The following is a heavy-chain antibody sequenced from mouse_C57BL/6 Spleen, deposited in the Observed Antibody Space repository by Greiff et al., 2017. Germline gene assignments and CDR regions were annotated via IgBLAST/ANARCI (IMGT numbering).Heavy chain of an antibody. J-gene: IGHJ2*01. Sequence: EVQVVESGGGLVKPGGSLKLSCAASGFTFSDYGMHWVRQAPEKGLEWVAYISSGSSTIYYADTVKGRFTLSRDNAKNTLFLQMTSLRSEDTAMYYCARPYYYGSSPYYFDYWGQGTTLTVSS. D-gene: IGHD1-1*01. CDR3: ARPYYYGSSPYYFDY. CDR1: GFTFSDYG. V-gene: IGHV5-17*01. CDR2: ISSGSSTI.